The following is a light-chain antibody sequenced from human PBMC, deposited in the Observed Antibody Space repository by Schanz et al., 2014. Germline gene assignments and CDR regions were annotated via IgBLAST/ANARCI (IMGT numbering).Light chain of an antibody. Sequence: QSALTQPASVSGSPGQSITISCTGTSSDVGGYNYVSWYQQYPGKAPKLMIYDVSNRPSGVSNRFSGSKSGNTASLTISGLEGEDEGDYYCSSYRRTATVAVFGTGTKLTVL. CDR1: SSDVGGYNY. CDR2: DVS. CDR3: SSYRRTATVAV. J-gene: IGLJ1*01. V-gene: IGLV2-14*03.